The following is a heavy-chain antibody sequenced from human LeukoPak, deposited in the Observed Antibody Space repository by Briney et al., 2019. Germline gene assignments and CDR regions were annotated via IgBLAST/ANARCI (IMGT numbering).Heavy chain of an antibody. CDR1: GFTFSSYS. CDR2: ISSSSSYI. Sequence: RGSLRPSCAASGFTFSSYSMNWVRQAPGKGLEWVSSISSSSSYIYYADSVKGRFTISRDNAKNSLYLQMNSLRAEDTAVYYCARGGYDSRDAFDIWGQGTMVTVSS. D-gene: IGHD5-12*01. V-gene: IGHV3-21*01. J-gene: IGHJ3*02. CDR3: ARGGYDSRDAFDI.